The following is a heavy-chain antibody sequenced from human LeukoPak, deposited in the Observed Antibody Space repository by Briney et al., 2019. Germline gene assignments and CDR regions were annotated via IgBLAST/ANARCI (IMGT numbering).Heavy chain of an antibody. V-gene: IGHV4-31*03. CDR1: GDSISGGGYY. Sequence: SQTLSLTCSVSGDSISGGGYYWNWIRQPPGKGLEWIGYIYYSGSTYYNPSLKSRVTISVDTSKNQFSLKLSSVTAADTAVYYCARDLLGDGYIWYFDLWGRGTLVTVSS. D-gene: IGHD5-18*01. CDR2: IYYSGST. J-gene: IGHJ2*01. CDR3: ARDLLGDGYIWYFDL.